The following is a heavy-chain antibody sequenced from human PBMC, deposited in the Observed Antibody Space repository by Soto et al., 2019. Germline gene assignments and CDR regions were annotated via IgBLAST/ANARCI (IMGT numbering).Heavy chain of an antibody. V-gene: IGHV1-69*13. J-gene: IGHJ4*02. D-gene: IGHD1-26*01. CDR2: IIPIFGTA. CDR3: ARDRDSGSLYRRKCYFDY. CDR1: GGTFSSYA. Sequence: SVKVSCKASGGTFSSYAISWVRQAPGQGLEWMGGIIPIFGTANYAQKFQGRVTITADESTSTAYMELSSLRSEDTAVYYCARDRDSGSLYRRKCYFDYWGQGTLVTV.